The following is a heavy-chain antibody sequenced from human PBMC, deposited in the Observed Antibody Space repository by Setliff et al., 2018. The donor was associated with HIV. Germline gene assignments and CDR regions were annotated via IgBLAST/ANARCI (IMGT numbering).Heavy chain of an antibody. CDR1: GYTFTDHY. Sequence: ASVKVSCKASGYTFTDHYLHWVRQAPGQALEWMGWFTPFNDNTNYAQKYRGRISITRDRSMSTAYVELSSLRSEDTGMYYCARSSRANEAFDVWGQGTMVTVSS. CDR3: ARSSRANEAFDV. CDR2: FTPFNDNT. J-gene: IGHJ3*01. V-gene: IGHV1-45*02.